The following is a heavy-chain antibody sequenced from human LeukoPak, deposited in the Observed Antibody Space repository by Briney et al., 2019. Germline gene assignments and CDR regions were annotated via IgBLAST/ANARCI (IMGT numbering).Heavy chain of an antibody. V-gene: IGHV4-59*01. J-gene: IGHJ4*02. CDR2: IFDSGTTNYNPST. CDR1: GGSIISYF. Sequence: SETLSLTCTVSGGSIISYFWSWIRQPPGKGQEWIGYIFDSGTTNYNPSTNYNPSLKSRVTVSLDTSKNHFSLKLSSVTAADTAVYFCARGGVTTIAQYDYWGQGILVTVSS. D-gene: IGHD5-12*01. CDR3: ARGGVTTIAQYDY.